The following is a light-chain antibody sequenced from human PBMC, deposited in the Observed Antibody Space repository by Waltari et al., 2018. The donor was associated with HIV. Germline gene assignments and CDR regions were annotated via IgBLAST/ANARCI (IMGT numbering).Light chain of an antibody. J-gene: IGLJ3*02. CDR3: QSYDNSLSGSRV. Sequence: QSVLTQPPSVSGAPRQRVTISCTGSSSTIGAGYDVHWYQQLPGTAPTLHIYGNNKRPSGVPARFSGSKSGTSASLAITGLKAEDEADYYCQSYDNSLSGSRVFGGGTKLTVL. V-gene: IGLV1-40*01. CDR1: SSTIGAGYD. CDR2: GNN.